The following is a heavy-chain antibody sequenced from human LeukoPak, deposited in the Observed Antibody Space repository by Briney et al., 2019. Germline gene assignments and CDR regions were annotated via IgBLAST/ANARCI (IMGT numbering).Heavy chain of an antibody. J-gene: IGHJ4*02. CDR1: GYTFTSYY. CDR2: INPSGGST. V-gene: IGHV1-46*01. D-gene: IGHD5-24*01. Sequence: ASVKVSCKAFGYTFTSYYMHWGRQSPGQRLEWMRTINPSGGSTSYAQKFQGRVTMTRDTSTSTVYMELSSLRSEDTAVYYCAREKGVEMATMDFDYWGQGTLVTVSS. CDR3: AREKGVEMATMDFDY.